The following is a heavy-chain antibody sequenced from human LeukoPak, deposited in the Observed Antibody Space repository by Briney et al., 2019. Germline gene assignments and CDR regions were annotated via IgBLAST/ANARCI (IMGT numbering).Heavy chain of an antibody. Sequence: VASVKVSRKTSGYTFSTYGLSWVRQAPGQGLEWMGWISGNSGKTHYAQKFQDRVTLTTDTSSTTAFMELRSLRSDDTAMYYCARNAGSYFEFAPWGQGTLVTVSS. V-gene: IGHV1-18*01. CDR1: GYTFSTYG. D-gene: IGHD1-26*01. CDR2: ISGNSGKT. J-gene: IGHJ5*02. CDR3: ARNAGSYFEFAP.